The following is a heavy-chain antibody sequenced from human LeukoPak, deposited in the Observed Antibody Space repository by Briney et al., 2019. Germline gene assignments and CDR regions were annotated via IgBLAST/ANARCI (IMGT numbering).Heavy chain of an antibody. Sequence: GGSLRLSCAASGFSFSTSAMSWVRQAPGKGLEWVANIRQDGNEKYYVDSVKGRFIISRDNAKNSLYLQINSLRAEDTAVYFCATSKLEWLFNFYYWGQGTLVTVSS. V-gene: IGHV3-7*03. D-gene: IGHD3-3*01. CDR3: ATSKLEWLFNFYY. J-gene: IGHJ4*02. CDR1: GFSFSTSA. CDR2: IRQDGNEK.